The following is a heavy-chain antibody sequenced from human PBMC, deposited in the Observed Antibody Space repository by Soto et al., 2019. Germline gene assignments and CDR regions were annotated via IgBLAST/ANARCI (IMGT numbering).Heavy chain of an antibody. J-gene: IGHJ4*02. CDR3: ARGQEVGAHFFDS. D-gene: IGHD2-15*01. V-gene: IGHV3-13*01. CDR1: GFTFSGFD. Sequence: GGSLRLSCEASGFTFSGFDMHWVRQPTGKGLEWVSTIGTAGDTYYAVSVKDRFTISRDNAKNSLSLQMNSLRAGDTAVYFCARGQEVGAHFFDSWGQGTQVTVSS. CDR2: IGTAGDT.